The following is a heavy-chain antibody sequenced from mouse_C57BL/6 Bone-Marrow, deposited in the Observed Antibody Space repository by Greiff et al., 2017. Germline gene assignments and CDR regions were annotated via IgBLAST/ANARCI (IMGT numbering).Heavy chain of an antibody. V-gene: IGHV1-64*01. CDR1: GYTFTSYW. Sequence: QVQLQQPGAELVKPGASVKLSCKASGYTFTSYWMHWVKQRPGQGLEWIGMIHPNSGSTNYNEKFKSKATLTVDKSSSTAYMQLSSLTSEDSAVYYCARFTTVGYFDVWGTGTTVTVSS. CDR3: ARFTTVGYFDV. D-gene: IGHD1-1*01. CDR2: IHPNSGST. J-gene: IGHJ1*03.